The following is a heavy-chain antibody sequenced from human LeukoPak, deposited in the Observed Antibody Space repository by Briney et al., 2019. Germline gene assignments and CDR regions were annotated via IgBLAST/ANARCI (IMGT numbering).Heavy chain of an antibody. D-gene: IGHD3-9*01. CDR3: ARERYFDWFAPYYYGMDV. CDR1: GFTFSSYA. J-gene: IGHJ6*02. CDR2: ISYDGSNK. V-gene: IGHV3-30-3*01. Sequence: GGSLRLSCAASGFTFSSYAMHWVRQAPGKGLEWVAVISYDGSNKYYADSVKGRFTISRDNSKNTLYLQMNSLRAEDTAVYYCARERYFDWFAPYYYGMDVWGQGTLVTVPS.